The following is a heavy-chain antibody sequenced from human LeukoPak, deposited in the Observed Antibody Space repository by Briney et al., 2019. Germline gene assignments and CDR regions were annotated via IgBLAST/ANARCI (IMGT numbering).Heavy chain of an antibody. CDR2: ISSSGSTI. CDR3: ARAALWFGVH. D-gene: IGHD3-10*01. J-gene: IGHJ4*02. CDR1: GFTFSSYE. V-gene: IGHV3-48*03. Sequence: SGGSLRLSCAASGFTFSSYEMTWVRQAPGKGLEWVSYISSSGSTIYYADSVKGRFTISRDNAKNSLYPQMNSLRAEDTAVYYCARAALWFGVHWGQGTLVTVSS.